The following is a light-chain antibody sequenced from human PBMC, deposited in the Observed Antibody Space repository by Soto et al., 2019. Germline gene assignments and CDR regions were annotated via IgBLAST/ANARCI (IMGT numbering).Light chain of an antibody. Sequence: EIVLTQSPGTLSLSPGERATLSCRASQSVSSSYLAWYQQKPGQAPRLLIYGASSRATGIPDRFSRSGSGTDFTLTLSRLEPEDFAVYYCQQYGSSPRFTFGPGTKVDIK. J-gene: IGKJ3*01. CDR1: QSVSSSY. V-gene: IGKV3-20*01. CDR2: GAS. CDR3: QQYGSSPRFT.